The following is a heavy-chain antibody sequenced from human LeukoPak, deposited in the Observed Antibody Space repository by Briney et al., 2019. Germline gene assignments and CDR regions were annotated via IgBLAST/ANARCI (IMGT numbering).Heavy chain of an antibody. CDR2: ISGNSGST. D-gene: IGHD2-21*02. J-gene: IGHJ6*02. V-gene: IGHV3-9*01. Sequence: GGSLRLSCAASGFTFDDYAMHWVRQAPGKGLEWVSGISGNSGSTGYADSVKGRFTISRDNAKNSLYLQMNSLRAEDTALYYCAKDLGGGDPPRYYYGMDVWGQGTTVTVSS. CDR1: GFTFDDYA. CDR3: AKDLGGGDPPRYYYGMDV.